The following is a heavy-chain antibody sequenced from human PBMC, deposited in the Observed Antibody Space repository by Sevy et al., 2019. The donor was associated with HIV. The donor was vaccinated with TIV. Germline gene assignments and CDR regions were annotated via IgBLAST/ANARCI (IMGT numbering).Heavy chain of an antibody. V-gene: IGHV1-18*01. CDR2: ISAYNGNT. CDR1: GYTFSSYG. Sequence: ASVKVSCKASGYTFSSYGISWVRQAPGQGLEWMGWISAYNGNTNYAQKLQGRVTMTTDTSTSTAYMELRSLRSDDTAVYYCARDRGYSSGWGDAFDIWGQGTMVTVSS. J-gene: IGHJ3*02. D-gene: IGHD6-19*01. CDR3: ARDRGYSSGWGDAFDI.